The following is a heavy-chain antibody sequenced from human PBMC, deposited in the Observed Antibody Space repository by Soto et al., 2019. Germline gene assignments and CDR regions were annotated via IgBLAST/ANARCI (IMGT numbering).Heavy chain of an antibody. D-gene: IGHD2-8*02. CDR3: AKDEYWESHFYYFMDL. CDR1: GFTFSSYA. Sequence: QVQLVESGGGVVQPGRSLRLSCEASGFTFSSYAMHWVRQAPGKGLEWVAVISHDGNVNYYSESVKGRFTMSRDNSKDTLYLHMDSLRTEDTAVYFCAKDEYWESHFYYFMDLWGKGTPVTVSS. CDR2: ISHDGNVN. J-gene: IGHJ6*03. V-gene: IGHV3-30*18.